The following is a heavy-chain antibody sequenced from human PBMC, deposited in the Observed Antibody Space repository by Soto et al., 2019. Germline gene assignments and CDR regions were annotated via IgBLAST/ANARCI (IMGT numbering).Heavy chain of an antibody. CDR2: IIPIFGTA. V-gene: IGHV1-18*01. J-gene: IGHJ4*02. CDR3: ARGQFLGYCSGVSCAYRSYFDY. Sequence: ASVKVSCKASGYTFTSYGISWVRQAPGQGLEWMGGIIPIFGTANYAQKFQGRVTLTSDTSTTTVCMELSSLRSDDTAVYYCARGQFLGYCSGVSCAYRSYFDYWGQGTQVTVSS. D-gene: IGHD2-15*01. CDR1: GYTFTSYG.